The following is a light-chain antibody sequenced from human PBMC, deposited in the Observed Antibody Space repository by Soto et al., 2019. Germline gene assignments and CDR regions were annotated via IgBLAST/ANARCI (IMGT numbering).Light chain of an antibody. CDR2: EVT. CDR3: SSYAGSNNLVV. V-gene: IGLV2-8*01. Sequence: QPVLTQPPSASGSPGQSVTISCTGTSSDVGSYNYVSWYQQHPGKAPRLIIYEVTKRPSGVPDRFSGSKSDNTASLTVSGLQGEDEADYYCSSYAGSNNLVVFGGGTQLTVL. CDR1: SSDVGSYNY. J-gene: IGLJ2*01.